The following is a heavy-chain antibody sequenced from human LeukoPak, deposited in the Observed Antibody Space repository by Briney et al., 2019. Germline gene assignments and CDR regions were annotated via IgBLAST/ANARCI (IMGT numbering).Heavy chain of an antibody. Sequence: GGSLRLSCAASGFTFSSYAMSWVRQAPGKGLEWVSAISGSGGSTYYADSVKGRFTISRDNSKNTLYLQMNSLRAEDTAVYYCAKDRVLWLGELLITLDYWGQGTLVTVSS. D-gene: IGHD3-10*01. V-gene: IGHV3-23*01. J-gene: IGHJ4*02. CDR1: GFTFSSYA. CDR2: ISGSGGST. CDR3: AKDRVLWLGELLITLDY.